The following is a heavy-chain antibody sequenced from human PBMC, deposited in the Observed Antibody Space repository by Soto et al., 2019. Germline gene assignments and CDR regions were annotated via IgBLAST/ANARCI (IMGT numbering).Heavy chain of an antibody. CDR1: GFTFSSYA. D-gene: IGHD2-8*01. CDR2: ISGSGGST. Sequence: EVQLLESGGGLVQPGGSLRLSCAASGFTFSSYAMSWVRQAPGKGLEWVSAISGSGGSTYYADSVKGRFTISRDNSKNTRYLQMNRPGAEDTARYYCAKRGQFNGVCCPYYYNSQLDVWGKGTPVTVSS. J-gene: IGHJ6*03. CDR3: AKRGQFNGVCCPYYYNSQLDV. V-gene: IGHV3-23*01.